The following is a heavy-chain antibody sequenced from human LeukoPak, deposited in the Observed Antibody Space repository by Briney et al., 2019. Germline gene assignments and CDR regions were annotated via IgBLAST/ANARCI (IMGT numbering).Heavy chain of an antibody. CDR1: GFTLSDYG. Sequence: GGSLRLSCAASGFTLSDYGMNWVRQAPGKGLEWVSYISTSSNYIYYADSVKGRFTISRDNAKNSLSLQMDSLRAEDTAVYYCASEPLSTTWGQGTLVTVSS. J-gene: IGHJ5*02. CDR2: ISTSSNYI. CDR3: ASEPLSTT. D-gene: IGHD2-2*01. V-gene: IGHV3-21*06.